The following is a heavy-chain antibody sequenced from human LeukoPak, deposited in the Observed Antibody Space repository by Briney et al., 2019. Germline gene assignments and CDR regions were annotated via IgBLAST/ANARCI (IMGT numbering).Heavy chain of an antibody. J-gene: IGHJ1*01. CDR3: ASLWPFYSDSSAYYFVH. Sequence: SETLSLTCAVYGGSFSGYYWTWIRQHPGKGLEWIGYVFYSGTTYYSPSLKSRVTMSVDTSKNQFSLKLSSVTAADTAVYYCASLWPFYSDSSAYYFVHWGQGTLVTVSS. V-gene: IGHV4-31*11. CDR1: GGSFSGYY. D-gene: IGHD3-22*01. CDR2: VFYSGTT.